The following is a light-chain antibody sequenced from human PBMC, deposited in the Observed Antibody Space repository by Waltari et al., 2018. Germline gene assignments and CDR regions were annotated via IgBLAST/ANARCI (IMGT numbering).Light chain of an antibody. CDR3: SSYTSSSTVV. CDR1: SSDGGGYNY. J-gene: IGLJ2*01. CDR2: EVS. V-gene: IGLV2-14*01. Sequence: SALTQPASVSGSPGQSITISCSGTSSDGGGYNYVSWYQQHPGKAPKLMLYEVSNRPSGVSNRFSGSKSGNTASLTISGLQAEDEADYYCSSYTSSSTVVFGGGTKLTVL.